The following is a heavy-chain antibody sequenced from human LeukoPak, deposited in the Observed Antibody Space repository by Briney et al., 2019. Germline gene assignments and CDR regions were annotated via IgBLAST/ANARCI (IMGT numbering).Heavy chain of an antibody. CDR3: ARGLSGSSADY. J-gene: IGHJ4*02. D-gene: IGHD1-26*01. Sequence: SETLSLTCTVSGGSIGYFYWSWIRQPPGKGLEWIGYIYYSGSTNYNPSLKSRVTISVDTSKNQFSLKLSSVTAADTAVYYCARGLSGSSADYWGQGTLVTVSS. CDR1: GGSIGYFY. CDR2: IYYSGST. V-gene: IGHV4-59*01.